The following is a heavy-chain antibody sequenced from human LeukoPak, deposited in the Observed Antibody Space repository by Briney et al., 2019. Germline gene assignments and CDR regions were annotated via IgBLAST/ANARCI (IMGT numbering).Heavy chain of an antibody. CDR2: FHPSGTT. CDR1: RGSVSGYY. J-gene: IGHJ4*02. D-gene: IGHD5-24*01. V-gene: IGHV4-34*01. CDR3: SRWSDACKLGNI. Sequence: SETLSLTCAVPRGSVSGYYWTWIRQPPGKGLEWVGEFHPSGTTNNNPSLQSRVTISVDTSKNEFYLRLNSLAAADTAVYFCSRWSDACKLGNIWGQGTLVTVSS.